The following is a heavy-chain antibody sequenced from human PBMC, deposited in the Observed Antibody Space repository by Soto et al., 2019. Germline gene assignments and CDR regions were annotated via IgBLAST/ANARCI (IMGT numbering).Heavy chain of an antibody. CDR3: AHMRQQLVPDY. D-gene: IGHD6-13*01. V-gene: IGHV2-5*02. J-gene: IGHJ4*02. CDR2: IYWDDDK. Sequence: QITLKESGPTLVKPTQTLTLTCTFSGFSLSTSGVGVGWIRQPPGKALEWLALIYWDDDKRYSPSLKSRLTSPKDTSKNQVVLTMTNMDPVDTATYYCAHMRQQLVPDYWGQGTLVTVSS. CDR1: GFSLSTSGVG.